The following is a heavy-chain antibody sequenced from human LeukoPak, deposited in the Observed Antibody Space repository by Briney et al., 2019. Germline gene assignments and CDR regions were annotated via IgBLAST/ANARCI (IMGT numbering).Heavy chain of an antibody. CDR1: GFTFSSYG. Sequence: PGGSLRLSCAASGFTFSSYGMHWVRQAPGKGLEWVAFIRYDGSNKYYADSVKGRFTISRDNSKNTLYLQMNSLRAEDTAVYYCAKDPREWELPYYYYYYYMDVWGKGTTVTVSS. V-gene: IGHV3-30*02. J-gene: IGHJ6*03. CDR2: IRYDGSNK. CDR3: AKDPREWELPYYYYYYYMDV. D-gene: IGHD1-26*01.